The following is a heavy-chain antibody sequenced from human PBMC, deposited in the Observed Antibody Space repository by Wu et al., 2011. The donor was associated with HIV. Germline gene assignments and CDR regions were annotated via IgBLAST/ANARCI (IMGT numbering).Heavy chain of an antibody. Sequence: VQLVESGGGLVKPGGSLRLSCAASGFTFSSYSMNWVRQAPGKGLEWVSSISSSSSYIYYADSVKGRFTISRDNAKNSLYLQMNSLRAEDTAVYYCARGAVAGLYYFDYWGQGTLVHRLL. D-gene: IGHD6-19*01. J-gene: IGHJ4*02. CDR1: GFTFSSYS. CDR2: ISSSSSYI. CDR3: ARGAVAGLYYFDY. V-gene: IGHV3-21*01.